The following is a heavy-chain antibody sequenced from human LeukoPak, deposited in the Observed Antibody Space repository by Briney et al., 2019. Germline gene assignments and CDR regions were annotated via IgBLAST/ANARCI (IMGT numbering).Heavy chain of an antibody. J-gene: IGHJ4*02. CDR3: AHSGYYYDSSGWDY. CDR1: GFIFSSYG. D-gene: IGHD3-22*01. Sequence: PGGSLRLSCAASGFIFSSYGMHWVRQAPGKGLEWVAFIRYDGSKKYYADSVKGRFTISRDNSKNTLYLQMNSLRAEDTAVYYCAHSGYYYDSSGWDYWGQGTLVTVSS. V-gene: IGHV3-30*02. CDR2: IRYDGSKK.